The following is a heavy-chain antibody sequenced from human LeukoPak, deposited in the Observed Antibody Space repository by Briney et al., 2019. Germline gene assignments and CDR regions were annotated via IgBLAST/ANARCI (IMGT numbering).Heavy chain of an antibody. CDR2: INPNSGGT. D-gene: IGHD2-8*01. J-gene: IGHJ6*02. Sequence: ASVKVSCKASGYTFTGYYMHWVRQAPGQGLEWMGWINPNSGGTNYAQKFQGRVTMTRDTSISTAYVELSRLRSDDTAVYYCARDLIAAIYYYYYGMDVWGQGTTVTVSS. CDR3: ARDLIAAIYYYYYGMDV. CDR1: GYTFTGYY. V-gene: IGHV1-2*02.